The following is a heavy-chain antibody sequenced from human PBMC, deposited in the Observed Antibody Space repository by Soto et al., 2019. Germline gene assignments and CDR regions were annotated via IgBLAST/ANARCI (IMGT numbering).Heavy chain of an antibody. V-gene: IGHV3-48*03. CDR3: ARESFSASPNFFDY. Sequence: GSLRLSCEASGFSFTNYEMNWVRQAPGKGLEWIAYIGLSGDTIYYADSVKGRFTISRDHAKNSMELQMNSLRADDTALYYCARESFSASPNFFDYWGRGTQVTVSS. D-gene: IGHD3-16*01. CDR2: IGLSGDTI. CDR1: GFSFTNYE. J-gene: IGHJ4*02.